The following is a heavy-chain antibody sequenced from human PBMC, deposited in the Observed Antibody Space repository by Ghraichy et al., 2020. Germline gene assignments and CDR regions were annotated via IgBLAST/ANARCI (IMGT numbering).Heavy chain of an antibody. J-gene: IGHJ5*02. Sequence: LSLTCAASGFTFSNSSMNWVRQTPGKGLEWIAYINSRSSKIFYAASVKGRFSISRDNDRESVYLQMSSLKEEDTVVYYCVGGPASWGRGTLVTVSS. V-gene: IGHV3-48*02. D-gene: IGHD2-15*01. CDR2: INSRSSKI. CDR1: GFTFSNSS. CDR3: VGGPAS.